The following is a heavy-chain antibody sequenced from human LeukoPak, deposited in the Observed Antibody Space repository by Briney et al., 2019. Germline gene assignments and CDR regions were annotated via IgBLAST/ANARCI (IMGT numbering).Heavy chain of an antibody. Sequence: GGSLRLSCAASGFTFSSYGMHWVRQAPGKGLEWVAVISYDGSNKYYADSVKGRFTISRDNSKNTLYMQMNRLRAEDKSVYYCARETDTPYYYDSSGYSYWGQGTLVTVSS. CDR3: ARETDTPYYYDSSGYSY. V-gene: IGHV3-30*03. CDR2: ISYDGSNK. D-gene: IGHD3-22*01. J-gene: IGHJ4*02. CDR1: GFTFSSYG.